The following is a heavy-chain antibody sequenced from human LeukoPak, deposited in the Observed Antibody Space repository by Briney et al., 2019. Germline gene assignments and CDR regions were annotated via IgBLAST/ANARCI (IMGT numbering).Heavy chain of an antibody. CDR3: ARGGFGPEIYYYYGMDV. CDR1: GFIFSTYD. J-gene: IGHJ6*02. V-gene: IGHV3-30*03. Sequence: GGSLRLSCAASGFIFSTYDMHWVRQAPGKGLEWVAGISYDGRHIYYAESVKGRFTISRDNSKNTLYLQMNSLGPEDTAVYYCARGGFGPEIYYYYGMDVWGQGTTVTVSS. CDR2: ISYDGRHI. D-gene: IGHD3-10*01.